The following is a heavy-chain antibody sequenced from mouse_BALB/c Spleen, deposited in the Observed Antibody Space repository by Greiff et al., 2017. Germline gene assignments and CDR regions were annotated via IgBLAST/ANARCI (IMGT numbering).Heavy chain of an antibody. CDR2: IWAGGST. D-gene: IGHD2-3*01. CDR1: GFSLTSYG. CDR3: AREADGYYAMDY. V-gene: IGHV2-9*02. J-gene: IGHJ4*01. Sequence: VQLQQSGPSLVQPSQSLSITCTVSGFSLTSYGVHWVRQPPGKGLEWLGVIWAGGSTNYNSALMSRLSISKDNSKSQVFLKMNSLQTDDTAMYYCAREADGYYAMDYWGQGTSVTVSS.